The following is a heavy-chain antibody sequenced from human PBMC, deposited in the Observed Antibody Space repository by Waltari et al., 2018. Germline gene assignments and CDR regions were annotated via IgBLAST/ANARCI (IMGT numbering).Heavy chain of an antibody. J-gene: IGHJ5*02. Sequence: EVQLVESGGVLVQPGGSLRLSCAASGFTFSSSELNWVRQARGKGLEWVSYISSSGSTIYYADSVKGRFTIARDNDKNSLYLQMNSLRAEDTAVYYCASLIYDSSGPAWGQGTLVTVSS. CDR2: ISSSGSTI. D-gene: IGHD3-22*01. V-gene: IGHV3-48*03. CDR1: GFTFSSSE. CDR3: ASLIYDSSGPA.